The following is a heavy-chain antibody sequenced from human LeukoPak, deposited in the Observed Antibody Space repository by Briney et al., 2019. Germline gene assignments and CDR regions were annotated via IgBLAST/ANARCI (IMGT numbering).Heavy chain of an antibody. D-gene: IGHD5-18*01. CDR1: GGSISSYY. CDR2: IYYSGST. V-gene: IGHV4-59*01. CDR3: ARSVSGYSYGQYFDY. Sequence: PSETLSLTCTVSGGSISSYYWSWIRQPPGKGLEWIGYIYYSGSTNYNPSLKSRVTISVDTSKNQFSLKLSSVTAADTAVYYCARSVSGYSYGQYFDYWGQGTLVTVSS. J-gene: IGHJ4*02.